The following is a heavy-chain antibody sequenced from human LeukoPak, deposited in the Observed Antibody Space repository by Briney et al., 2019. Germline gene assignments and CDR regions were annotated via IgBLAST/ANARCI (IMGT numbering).Heavy chain of an antibody. CDR1: GFTFSSYW. Sequence: PGGSLRLSCAASGFTFSSYWMSWVRQAPGKGREWVANIKQDGSEKYYVDSVKGRFTISRENAKNSLYLQMNSLRAEDTAVYYGARDPRAGNYYYYGMDVWGQGTTVTVSS. J-gene: IGHJ6*02. D-gene: IGHD1-26*01. CDR3: ARDPRAGNYYYYGMDV. CDR2: IKQDGSEK. V-gene: IGHV3-7*01.